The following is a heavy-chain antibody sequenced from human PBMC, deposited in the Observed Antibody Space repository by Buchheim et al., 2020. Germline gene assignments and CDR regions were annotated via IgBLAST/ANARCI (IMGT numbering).Heavy chain of an antibody. CDR1: GFTFSSNW. D-gene: IGHD3-9*01. Sequence: EVQLVESGGGLVQPGGSLRLSCAASGFTFSSNWMSWVRQAPGKGLEWVANIKQDGSEKYYVDSVKGRFTISRDNAKNSLYLQMNSLRAEDTAVYYCARDLHFDWLLLDLSLRYWGQGTL. CDR2: IKQDGSEK. J-gene: IGHJ4*02. CDR3: ARDLHFDWLLLDLSLRY. V-gene: IGHV3-7*01.